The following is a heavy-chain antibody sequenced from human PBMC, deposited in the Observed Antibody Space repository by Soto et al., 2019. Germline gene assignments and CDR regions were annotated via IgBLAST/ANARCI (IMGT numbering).Heavy chain of an antibody. D-gene: IGHD5-12*01. CDR3: TYSGYDRSLYYYGMDV. CDR1: GGTFSSYA. V-gene: IGHV1-69*06. J-gene: IGHJ6*02. Sequence: GASVKVSCKASGGTFSSYAISWVRQAPGQGLEWMGGIIPIFGTANYAQKFQGRVTITADKSTSTAYMELSSLRSEDTAVYYCTYSGYDRSLYYYGMDVWGQGTTVTVS. CDR2: IIPIFGTA.